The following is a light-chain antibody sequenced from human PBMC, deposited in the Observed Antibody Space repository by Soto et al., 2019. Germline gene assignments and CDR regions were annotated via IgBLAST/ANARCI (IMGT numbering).Light chain of an antibody. J-gene: IGKJ2*01. CDR3: LQKGSLPYT. Sequence: IVLTQSPGTLSLSPGERTTLSCRASQRVSRSSLYWYQQIPGQAPNLLIHDQSSRATGIPDRCSGSGYGTDFTLTISRLEPEAFAVYYCLQKGSLPYTFGQGTKLEIK. CDR2: DQS. V-gene: IGKV3-20*01. CDR1: QRVSRSS.